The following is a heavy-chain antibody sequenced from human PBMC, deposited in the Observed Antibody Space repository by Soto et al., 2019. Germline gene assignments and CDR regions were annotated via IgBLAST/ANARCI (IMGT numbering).Heavy chain of an antibody. J-gene: IGHJ4*02. CDR2: IGPESGAT. Sequence: GASVMVSCKACGYTFTGHSIHWVRQAPEQGPEWMGEIGPESGATRYAQKFQGRVTMTMDMSITTVYMELSNLRPDDTAVYYCGRGRSGQIVVFYWGQGTPVTVSS. CDR3: GRGRSGQIVVFY. CDR1: GYTFTGHS. D-gene: IGHD5-12*01. V-gene: IGHV1-2*02.